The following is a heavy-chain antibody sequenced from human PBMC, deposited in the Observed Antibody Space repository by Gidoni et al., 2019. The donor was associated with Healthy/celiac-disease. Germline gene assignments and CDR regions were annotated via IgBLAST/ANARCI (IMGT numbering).Heavy chain of an antibody. J-gene: IGHJ6*03. Sequence: EVQLVESGGGLVKPGGSLRLSCAASGFTFSSYSMNWVRQAPGKGLEWVSSISSSSSYIYYADSVKGRFTISRDNAKNSLYLQMNSLRAEDTSVYYCARVVIGNYYDSRGYYYYMDVWGKGTTVTVSS. CDR2: ISSSSSYI. V-gene: IGHV3-21*01. D-gene: IGHD3-22*01. CDR3: ARVVIGNYYDSRGYYYYMDV. CDR1: GFTFSSYS.